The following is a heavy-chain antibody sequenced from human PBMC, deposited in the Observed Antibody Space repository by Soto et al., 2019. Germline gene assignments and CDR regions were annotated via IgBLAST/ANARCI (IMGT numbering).Heavy chain of an antibody. Sequence: EVQLVESGGGSVQPGESLRLSCAASGFTFDPEWMSWVRQAPGKGLEWVANINPDGSAQDYVDSVKGRFTISRDNAKSSLYLQMNSLRAEDTAVYYCARATLWGQGTLVTVSS. V-gene: IGHV3-7*04. J-gene: IGHJ4*02. CDR2: INPDGSAQ. CDR1: GFTFDPEW. CDR3: ARATL.